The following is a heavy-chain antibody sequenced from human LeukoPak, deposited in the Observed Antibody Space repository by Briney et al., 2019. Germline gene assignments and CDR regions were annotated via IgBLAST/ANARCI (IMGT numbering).Heavy chain of an antibody. CDR3: AKWGGGSVRGVIPFDY. D-gene: IGHD3-10*01. CDR2: ISGSVGST. Sequence: GGSLRLSCAASGFTFSSYAMSWVRQAPGKGLEWVSAISGSVGSTYYADSVKGRFTISRDNSKNTLYLQMNSLRAEDTAVYYCAKWGGGSVRGVIPFDYWGQGTLVTVSS. J-gene: IGHJ4*02. V-gene: IGHV3-23*01. CDR1: GFTFSSYA.